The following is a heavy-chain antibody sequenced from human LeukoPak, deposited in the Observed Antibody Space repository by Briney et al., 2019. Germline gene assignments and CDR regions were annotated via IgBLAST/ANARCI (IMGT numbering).Heavy chain of an antibody. V-gene: IGHV3-43D*03. CDR2: ISWDGGST. CDR3: AKDGLLKPGWGSAGSWFDP. Sequence: PGGSLRLSCAASGFTFDDYAMHWVRQAPGKGLEWVSLISWDGGSTYYADSVKGRFTISRDNSKNSLYLQMNSPRAEDTALYYCAKDGLLKPGWGSAGSWFDPWGQGTLVTVSS. CDR1: GFTFDDYA. D-gene: IGHD3-10*01. J-gene: IGHJ5*02.